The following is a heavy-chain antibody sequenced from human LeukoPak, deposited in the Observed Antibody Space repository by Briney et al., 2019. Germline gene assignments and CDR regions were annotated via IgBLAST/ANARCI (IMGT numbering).Heavy chain of an antibody. CDR1: GFTFDDFP. V-gene: IGHV3-43*01. D-gene: IGHD2-15*01. CDR2: VSVDGDTK. CDR3: ARDLEEDYSNWYFDL. J-gene: IGHJ2*01. Sequence: GGSLRLSCAASGFTFDDFPMHWVRQQPGKGLEWVSLVSVDGDTKYYADSVRGRFTISRDNSKDTLLLQMNSLTLEDTAVYYCARDLEEDYSNWYFDLWGRGTLVTVSS.